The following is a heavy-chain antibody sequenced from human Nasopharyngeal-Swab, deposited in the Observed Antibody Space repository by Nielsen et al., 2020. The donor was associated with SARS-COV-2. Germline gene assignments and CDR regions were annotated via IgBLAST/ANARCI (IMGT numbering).Heavy chain of an antibody. J-gene: IGHJ3*02. D-gene: IGHD3-16*01. V-gene: IGHV3-74*01. Sequence: GGSLRLSSAASGFTLSNYWIHWVRQTPGKGLLWVSRINTDASRTSYADSVKGRFTISRDNAKNTVYLQMNSLRGEDTAVYYCTRVDVHDAFDMWGQGTMVTVSS. CDR3: TRVDVHDAFDM. CDR2: INTDASRT. CDR1: GFTLSNYW.